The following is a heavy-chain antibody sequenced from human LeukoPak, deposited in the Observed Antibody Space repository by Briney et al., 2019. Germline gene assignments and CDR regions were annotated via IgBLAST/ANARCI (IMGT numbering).Heavy chain of an antibody. D-gene: IGHD3-3*01. Sequence: GASVKVSCKASGYTFTTYAIHWVRQAPGQRLEWMGWINPGNGDTRYSQYFQGRVTITRDTSATTAYMELSSLRSEDMAVYHCARAYDFWSGYYDWYYFDYWGQGTLVTVSS. CDR1: GYTFTTYA. CDR2: INPGNGDT. V-gene: IGHV1-3*03. CDR3: ARAYDFWSGYYDWYYFDY. J-gene: IGHJ4*02.